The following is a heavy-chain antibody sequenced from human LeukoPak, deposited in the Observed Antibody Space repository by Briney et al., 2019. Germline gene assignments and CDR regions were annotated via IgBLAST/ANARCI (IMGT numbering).Heavy chain of an antibody. CDR1: GYTFTGYY. CDR2: INPNNGGT. V-gene: IGHV1-2*02. J-gene: IGHJ4*02. CDR3: ARGRGTTSSNFDY. D-gene: IGHD2-2*01. Sequence: ASVKVSCKASGYTFTGYYMHWVRQAPGRGLEWMGWINPNNGGTNYAQKFQGGVTMTRDTSISTAYMELSRLTSDDTAVYYCARGRGTTSSNFDYWGQGTLVTVSS.